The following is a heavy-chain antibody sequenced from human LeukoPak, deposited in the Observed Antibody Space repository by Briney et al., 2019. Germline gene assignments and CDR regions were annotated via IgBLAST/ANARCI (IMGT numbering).Heavy chain of an antibody. D-gene: IGHD3-22*01. CDR1: GFTFSSYG. Sequence: PGRSLRLSCAASGFTFSSYGMHWVRQAPGKGLEWVAVIWYDGSNKYYADSVKGRFTISRDNSKNTLYLQMNSLRAEDTAVYYCARATVRLFLSYWGQGTLVTVSS. V-gene: IGHV3-33*01. CDR2: IWYDGSNK. CDR3: ARATVRLFLSY. J-gene: IGHJ4*02.